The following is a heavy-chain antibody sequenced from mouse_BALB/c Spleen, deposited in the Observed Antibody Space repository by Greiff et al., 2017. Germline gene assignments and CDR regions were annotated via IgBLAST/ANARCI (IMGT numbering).Heavy chain of an antibody. CDR3: AREDGYDGDYYAMDY. J-gene: IGHJ4*01. Sequence: EVQLQQSGPGLVKPSQSLSLTCSVTGYSITSGYYWNWIRQFPGNKLEWMGYISYDGSNNYNPSLKNRISITRDTSKNQFFLKLNSVTTEDTATYYCAREDGYDGDYYAMDYWGQGTSVTVSS. V-gene: IGHV3-6*02. CDR2: ISYDGSN. D-gene: IGHD2-2*01. CDR1: GYSITSGYY.